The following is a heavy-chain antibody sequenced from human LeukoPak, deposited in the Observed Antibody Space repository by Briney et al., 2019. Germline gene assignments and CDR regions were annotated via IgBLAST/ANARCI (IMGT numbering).Heavy chain of an antibody. CDR3: ARDVIQLPSWFDP. CDR2: INLHSGCT. J-gene: IGHJ5*02. D-gene: IGHD2/OR15-2a*01. V-gene: IGHV1-2*02. Sequence: ASVKVSCKASGYTFTAFYMHWVRQAPVQGLEWMGWINLHSGCTNYAQKFQGRVTMTRDTSVSTAYMELSGLTSDDTALYYCARDVIQLPSWFDPWGQGTLVTVSS. CDR1: GYTFTAFY.